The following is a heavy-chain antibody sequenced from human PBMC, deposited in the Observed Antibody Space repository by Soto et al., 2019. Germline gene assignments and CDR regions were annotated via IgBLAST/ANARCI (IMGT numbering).Heavy chain of an antibody. J-gene: IGHJ6*03. CDR2: IEGGGFEK. D-gene: IGHD4-17*01. CDR3: AKAALLTTVTYYYYMDV. V-gene: IGHV3-7*03. Sequence: GGSLRLSCAASGFTFSSYWMSWVRQTPGKGLEWVASIEGGGFEKYYVDSVKGRFTISRDNAKNSLYLQMNSLRAEDTAVYYCAKAALLTTVTYYYYMDVWGKGTTVTVSS. CDR1: GFTFSSYW.